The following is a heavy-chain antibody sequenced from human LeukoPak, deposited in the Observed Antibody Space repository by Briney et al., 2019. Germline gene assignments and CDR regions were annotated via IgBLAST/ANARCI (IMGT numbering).Heavy chain of an antibody. V-gene: IGHV3-15*07. CDR1: GFSFSDAW. CDR2: IKTKTDSESI. D-gene: IGHD2-15*01. J-gene: IGHJ4*02. CDR3: TTGAAPHN. Sequence: GGSLRLSCAASGFSFSDAWMNSVRQAPGKGLEWVGRIKTKTDSESIDYAAPVKGRFTVSRDDSKNTLYLQMNSLKTEDTAVYYCTTGAAPHNWGQGTLVTVSS.